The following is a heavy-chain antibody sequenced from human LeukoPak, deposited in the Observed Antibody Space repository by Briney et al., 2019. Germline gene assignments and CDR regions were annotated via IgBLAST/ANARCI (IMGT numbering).Heavy chain of an antibody. V-gene: IGHV3-33*01. D-gene: IGHD3-10*01. CDR1: GFTFSNYG. Sequence: PGGSLRLSCAASGFTFSNYGMHWVRQAPGKGLEWVAGIWYDGSKRNHADSVKGRFTIFRGDSKNTLYLQMNSLRDEDTAVYSCARDLPYGSLEFWGQGTLVTVSS. CDR2: IWYDGSKR. J-gene: IGHJ4*02. CDR3: ARDLPYGSLEF.